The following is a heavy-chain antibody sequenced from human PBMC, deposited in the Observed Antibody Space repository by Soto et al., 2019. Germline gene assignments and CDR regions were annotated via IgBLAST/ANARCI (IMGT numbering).Heavy chain of an antibody. Sequence: EVRLLESGGGLEQPGGSLRLSCVISGFTFDNYAMSWVRQAPRKGLEWVSAISGGGGGTYYADSVRGRFIISRDNSKNAVYLQVNGLRTEDTAVYYCAKDVHYDSSGGLDSWGQGTLVTVSS. D-gene: IGHD3-22*01. V-gene: IGHV3-23*01. CDR2: ISGGGGGT. CDR1: GFTFDNYA. CDR3: AKDVHYDSSGGLDS. J-gene: IGHJ4*02.